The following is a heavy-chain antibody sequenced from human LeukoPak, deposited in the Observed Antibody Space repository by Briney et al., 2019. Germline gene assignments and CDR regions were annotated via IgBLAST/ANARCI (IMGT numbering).Heavy chain of an antibody. D-gene: IGHD6-13*01. J-gene: IGHJ5*02. CDR2: INHSGST. CDR3: ASRPWRTIIAAARTKNNWFDP. CDR1: GGSFSGYY. V-gene: IGHV4-34*01. Sequence: PSETLSLTCAVYGGSFSGYYWSWIRQPPGKGLEWIGEINHSGSTNYNPSLKSRVTISVDTSKNQFSLKLSSVTAADTAVYYCASRPWRTIIAAARTKNNWFDPWGQGALVTVSS.